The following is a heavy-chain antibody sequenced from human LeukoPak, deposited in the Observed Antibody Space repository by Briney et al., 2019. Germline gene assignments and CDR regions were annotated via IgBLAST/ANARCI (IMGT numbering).Heavy chain of an antibody. CDR3: ARLGARGIS. CDR2: INHSGST. D-gene: IGHD6-13*01. V-gene: IGHV4-34*01. CDR1: GGSFSGYY. Sequence: SETLSLTCAVYGGSFSGYYWSWIRQPPGKGLEWIGEINHSGSTNYNPSLKSRVTISVDTSKNQFSLKLSSVTAADTAVYYCARLGARGISWGQGTLATVSS. J-gene: IGHJ5*02.